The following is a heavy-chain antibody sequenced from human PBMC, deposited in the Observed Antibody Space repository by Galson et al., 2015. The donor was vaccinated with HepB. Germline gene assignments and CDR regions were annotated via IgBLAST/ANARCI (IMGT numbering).Heavy chain of an antibody. V-gene: IGHV3-48*04. CDR1: GFNLSSYS. CDR3: ARDLFRTGVVTATAGAFDI. Sequence: PLRLSCAASGFNLSSYSMNWVRQGPGQGLEWVSYMSSSSIIIYHADSVKGRFTSSRENAKDSLYLQMNSLRAEDTAVYYCARDLFRTGVVTATAGAFDIWCQGTMVTVSS. J-gene: IGHJ3*02. D-gene: IGHD2-21*02. CDR2: MSSSSIII.